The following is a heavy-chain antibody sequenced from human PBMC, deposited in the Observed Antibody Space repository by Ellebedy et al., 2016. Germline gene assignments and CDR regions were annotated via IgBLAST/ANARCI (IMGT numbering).Heavy chain of an antibody. Sequence: GGSLRLXXAASGLTVTSNFMSWVRQAPGKGLEWVSTIYIGGKTVYLDSVKGRFTISRDSSLNTLYLQMDSLRVEDTAVYYCVREGGGFCSDTYCDNWFDPWGQGTVVTVSS. J-gene: IGHJ5*02. D-gene: IGHD2-15*01. CDR1: GLTVTSNF. V-gene: IGHV3-53*01. CDR2: IYIGGKT. CDR3: VREGGGFCSDTYCDNWFDP.